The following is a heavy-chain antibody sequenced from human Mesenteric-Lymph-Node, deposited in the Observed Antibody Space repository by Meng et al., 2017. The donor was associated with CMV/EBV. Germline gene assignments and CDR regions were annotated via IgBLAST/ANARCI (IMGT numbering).Heavy chain of an antibody. D-gene: IGHD3/OR15-3a*01. CDR3: AATHNIVDTTDFLHH. CDR1: GVTLSALY. J-gene: IGHJ1*01. CDR2: ISSSGSVI. V-gene: IGHV3-11*01. Sequence: SGVTLSALYMTWIRQAPGKGLEWVSYISSSGSVIYYADSVKGRFTISRDNAKKSLYLQMKNVKAEDTAMYYCAATHNIVDTTDFLHHWGQGTLVTVSS.